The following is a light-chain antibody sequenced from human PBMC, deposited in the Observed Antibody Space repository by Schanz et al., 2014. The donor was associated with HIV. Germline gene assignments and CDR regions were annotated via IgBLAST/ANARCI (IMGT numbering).Light chain of an antibody. V-gene: IGLV2-11*01. J-gene: IGLJ2*01. Sequence: QSALTQPRSVSGSPGQSVTISCSGSRSDVGGYDRVSWYQQRPGEAPKLMIFDVTERPSGVPDRLSGSKSDNTASLTISGLQADDEADYYCISYTSDTVLFGGGTKVTVL. CDR2: DVT. CDR1: RSDVGGYDR. CDR3: ISYTSDTVL.